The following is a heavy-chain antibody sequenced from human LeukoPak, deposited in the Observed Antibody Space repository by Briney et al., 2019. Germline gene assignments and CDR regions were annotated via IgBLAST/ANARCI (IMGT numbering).Heavy chain of an antibody. J-gene: IGHJ3*02. CDR1: GYTFTGYC. V-gene: IGHV1-2*06. CDR2: INPNSGGT. D-gene: IGHD3-22*01. CDR3: ARVGRGWDRYYDSSGYYFYAFDI. Sequence: ASVKVSCKASGYTFTGYCMHWVRQAPGQGLEWMGRINPNSGGTNYAQKFQGRVTMTRDTSISTAYMELSRLRSDDTAVYYCARVGRGWDRYYDSSGYYFYAFDIWGQGTMVTVSS.